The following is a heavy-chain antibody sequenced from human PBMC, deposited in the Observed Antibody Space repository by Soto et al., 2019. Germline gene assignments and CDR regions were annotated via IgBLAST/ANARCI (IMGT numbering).Heavy chain of an antibody. Sequence: GESLKISCKGSGYSCTSYWISWVRQMPGKGLEWMGRIDPSDSYTNYSPSFQGHVTIAADKSISTAYLQWSSLKASDTAMYYCAEAAMSPGGGYYGMDVWGQGTTVTVSS. CDR1: GYSCTSYW. CDR2: IDPSDSYT. V-gene: IGHV5-10-1*01. J-gene: IGHJ6*02. CDR3: AEAAMSPGGGYYGMDV. D-gene: IGHD5-18*01.